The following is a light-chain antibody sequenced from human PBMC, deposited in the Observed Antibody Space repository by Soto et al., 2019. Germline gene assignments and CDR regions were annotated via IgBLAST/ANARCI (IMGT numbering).Light chain of an antibody. CDR3: ATWDDSLSGPVL. CDR2: RNY. J-gene: IGLJ3*02. CDR1: SSNIGSNF. Sequence: QSVLTQPPSASGTPGQRVTISCSGSSSNIGSNFVYWYQQVPGTAPKLLIYRNYERPSGVPDRFSASKSGTSASLAISGLRSEDEADYYCATWDDSLSGPVLFGGGTKVTVL. V-gene: IGLV1-47*01.